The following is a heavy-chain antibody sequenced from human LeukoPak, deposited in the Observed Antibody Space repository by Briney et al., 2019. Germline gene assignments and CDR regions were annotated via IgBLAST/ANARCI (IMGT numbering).Heavy chain of an antibody. D-gene: IGHD5-12*01. J-gene: IGHJ6*02. CDR2: ISAYNGNT. Sequence: GASVKVSCKASGYTFTSYGISWVRQAPGQRLEWMGWISAYNGNTNYAQKLQGRVTMTTDTSTSTAYMELRSLRSDDTAVYYCARYYSGYDQPLYYYYGMDVWGQGTTVTVSS. V-gene: IGHV1-18*01. CDR1: GYTFTSYG. CDR3: ARYYSGYDQPLYYYYGMDV.